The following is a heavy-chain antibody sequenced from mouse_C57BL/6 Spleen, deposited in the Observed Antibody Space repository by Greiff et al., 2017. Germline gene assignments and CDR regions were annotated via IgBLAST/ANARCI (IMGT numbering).Heavy chain of an antibody. CDR3: ARQGLGRNYFDY. CDR1: GFTFSDYG. J-gene: IGHJ2*01. V-gene: IGHV5-17*01. D-gene: IGHD4-1*01. CDR2: ISSGSSTI. Sequence: EVKLVESGGGLVKPGGSLKLSCAASGFTFSDYGMHWVRQAPETGLEWVAYISSGSSTIYYADTVKGRFTISRANAKNTLFLQMTSLRSEDTAMYYCARQGLGRNYFDYWGQGTTLTVSS.